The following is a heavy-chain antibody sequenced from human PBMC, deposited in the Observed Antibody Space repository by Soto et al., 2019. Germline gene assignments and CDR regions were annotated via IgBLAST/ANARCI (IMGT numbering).Heavy chain of an antibody. CDR1: GGTFSSYA. V-gene: IGHV1-69*13. CDR3: ARERGYCSSTSCSVSYGMDV. Sequence: SVKVSCKASGGTFSSYAISWVRQAPGQGLEWMGGIIPIFGTANYAQKFQGRVTITADESTSTAYMELSSLRSEDTAAYYCARERGYCSSTSCSVSYGMDVWGQGTTVTVSS. D-gene: IGHD2-2*01. CDR2: IIPIFGTA. J-gene: IGHJ6*02.